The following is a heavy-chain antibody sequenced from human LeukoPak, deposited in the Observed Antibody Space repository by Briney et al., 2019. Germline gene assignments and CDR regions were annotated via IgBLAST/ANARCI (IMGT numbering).Heavy chain of an antibody. D-gene: IGHD2-2*01. CDR3: AGAPLWIDPHIVVVPADPMEDY. J-gene: IGHJ4*02. CDR1: GFTFSSYA. Sequence: PGGSLRLSCAASGFTFSSYAMHWVRQAPGKGLEWVAVISYDGSNKYYADSVKGRFTISRDNSKNTLYLQMNSLRAEDTAVYYCAGAPLWIDPHIVVVPADPMEDYWGQGTLVTVSS. CDR2: ISYDGSNK. V-gene: IGHV3-30-3*01.